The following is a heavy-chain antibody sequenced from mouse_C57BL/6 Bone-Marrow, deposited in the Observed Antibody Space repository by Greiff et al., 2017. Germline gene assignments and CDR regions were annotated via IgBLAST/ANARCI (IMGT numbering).Heavy chain of an antibody. CDR2: ISGGGGNT. CDR3: ARQVTTVLATKYFDV. J-gene: IGHJ1*03. D-gene: IGHD1-1*01. V-gene: IGHV5-9*01. Sequence: EVKLVESGGGLVKPGGSLKLSCAASGFTFSSYTMSWVRQTPEKRLQWVAAISGGGGNTYYPDSVQGRFTISRDNDKNILYLQMSSLRSEDTALXYEARQVTTVLATKYFDVWGTGTTVTVAS. CDR1: GFTFSSYT.